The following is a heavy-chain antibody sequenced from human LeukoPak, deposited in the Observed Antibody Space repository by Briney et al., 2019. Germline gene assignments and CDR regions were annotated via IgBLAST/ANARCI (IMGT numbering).Heavy chain of an antibody. V-gene: IGHV1-69*06. Sequence: SVTVSCKASGGTFSSYAIGWVRQAPGQGLEWMGGIIPIFGTANYAQKFQGRVTITADKSTSTAYMELSSLRSEDTAVYYCARGISSSWYWGVHFDYWGQGTLVTVSS. D-gene: IGHD6-13*01. CDR1: GGTFSSYA. CDR3: ARGISSSWYWGVHFDY. J-gene: IGHJ4*02. CDR2: IIPIFGTA.